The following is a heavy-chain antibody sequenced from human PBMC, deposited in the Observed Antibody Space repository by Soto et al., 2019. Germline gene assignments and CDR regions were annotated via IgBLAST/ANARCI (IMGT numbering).Heavy chain of an antibody. CDR2: IIPIFGTA. CDR3: ARVEMATISRYYYGMDV. D-gene: IGHD5-12*01. V-gene: IGHV1-69*13. CDR1: GGTFSSYA. J-gene: IGHJ6*02. Sequence: SVKVSCKASGGTFSSYAISWVRQAPGQGLEWMGGIIPIFGTANYAQKFQGRVTITADESTSTAYMELSSLRSEDTAVYYCARVEMATISRYYYGMDVWGQGTTVTVSS.